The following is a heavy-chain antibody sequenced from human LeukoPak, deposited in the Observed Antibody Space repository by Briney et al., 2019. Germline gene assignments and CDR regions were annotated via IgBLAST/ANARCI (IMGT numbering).Heavy chain of an antibody. J-gene: IGHJ5*02. V-gene: IGHV4-59*12. CDR3: ARGEETTVFGVVITVGWFDP. CDR2: IYYSGSI. CDR1: GGSISSYY. D-gene: IGHD3-3*01. Sequence: PSETLSLTCTVSGGSISSYYWSWIRQPPGKGLEWIGYIYYSGSINYNPSLKSRVTISVDTSKNQFSLKLSSVTAADTAVYYCARGEETTVFGVVITVGWFDPWGQGTLVTVSS.